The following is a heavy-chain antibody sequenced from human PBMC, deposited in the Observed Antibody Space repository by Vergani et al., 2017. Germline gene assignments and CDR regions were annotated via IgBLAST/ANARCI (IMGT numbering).Heavy chain of an antibody. V-gene: IGHV3-33*01. D-gene: IGHD6-6*01. CDR2: IGHDGSKK. CDR1: GFTFSSYG. Sequence: QVQLVESGGGVVQPGRSLRLSCAASGFTFSSYGMHWVRQAPGKGLEWVAVIGHDGSKKYYADSVKGRFTISRDNSKNTLYLQMNSLRAEDTAVYYCAREVLGGHILQLVRGYYYYGMDVGGQGTTVTVSS. J-gene: IGHJ6*02. CDR3: AREVLGGHILQLVRGYYYYGMDV.